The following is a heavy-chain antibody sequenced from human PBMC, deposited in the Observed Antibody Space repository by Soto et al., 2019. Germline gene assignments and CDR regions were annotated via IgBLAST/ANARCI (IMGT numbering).Heavy chain of an antibody. CDR1: GFTFSSYA. Sequence: QVQLVESGGGVVQPGRSLRLSCAASGFTFSSYAMHWVRQAPGKGLEWVAVISYDGSNKYYADSVKGRFTISRDNSKNTLDLQMNSLRAEDTAVYYCASSAVAEEDYYYYYGMDVWGQGTTVTVSS. D-gene: IGHD6-19*01. V-gene: IGHV3-30-3*01. J-gene: IGHJ6*02. CDR2: ISYDGSNK. CDR3: ASSAVAEEDYYYYYGMDV.